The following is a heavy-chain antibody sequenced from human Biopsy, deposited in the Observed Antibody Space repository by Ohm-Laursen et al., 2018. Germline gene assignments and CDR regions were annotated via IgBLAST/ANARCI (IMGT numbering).Heavy chain of an antibody. D-gene: IGHD3-10*01. CDR2: IYYRGNT. J-gene: IGHJ3*01. CDR1: GDSITTYY. Sequence: SETLSLTWTVSGDSITTYYWNWIRQAPGKGLEWIGNIYYRGNTNYSPSLKSRVTISLDTSKNLFSLKLNSVTATDTAVYYCARRLPLRGYAFDVWGQGTLVTVSS. CDR3: ARRLPLRGYAFDV. V-gene: IGHV4-59*08.